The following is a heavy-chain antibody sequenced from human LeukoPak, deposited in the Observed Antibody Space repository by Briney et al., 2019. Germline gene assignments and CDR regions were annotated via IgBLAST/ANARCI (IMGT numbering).Heavy chain of an antibody. CDR3: ARRDMTTVTYFDY. J-gene: IGHJ4*02. Sequence: GGSLRLSCAASGFTFSSYAMSWVRQAPGKGLEWVSYISGSSSTIYYADSVKGRFIISRDNAKNSLYLQMNSLRDEDTAVYYCARRDMTTVTYFDYWGQGTLVTVSS. V-gene: IGHV3-48*02. CDR1: GFTFSSYA. D-gene: IGHD4-17*01. CDR2: ISGSSSTI.